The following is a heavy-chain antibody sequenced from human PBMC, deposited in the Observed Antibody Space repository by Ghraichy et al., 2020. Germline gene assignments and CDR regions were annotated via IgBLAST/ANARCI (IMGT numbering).Heavy chain of an antibody. CDR3: AKDGRGWYPKYYLDY. J-gene: IGHJ4*02. V-gene: IGHV3-23*01. CDR2: ISGSGGNK. Sequence: GVLRLSCAASGFTFSSYAMNWVRQAPGKGLEWVSAISGSGGNKYYADSVKGRFTISRDNSKNTLYLQMDSLRAEDTAVYYCAKDGRGWYPKYYLDYWGQGILVTVTS. CDR1: GFTFSSYA. D-gene: IGHD6-19*01.